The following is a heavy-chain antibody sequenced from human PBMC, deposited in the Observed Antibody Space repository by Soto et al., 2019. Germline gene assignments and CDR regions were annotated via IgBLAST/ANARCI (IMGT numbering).Heavy chain of an antibody. CDR3: ARPQSDFWSGYYSLDY. CDR1: GYTFTGYY. Sequence: ASVKVSCKASGYTFTGYYMHWVRQAPGQGLEWMGWINPNSGGTNYAQKFQGRVTMTRDTSISTAYMELSRLRSDDTAVYYCARPQSDFWSGYYSLDYWGQGTLVTVSS. V-gene: IGHV1-2*02. J-gene: IGHJ4*02. CDR2: INPNSGGT. D-gene: IGHD3-3*01.